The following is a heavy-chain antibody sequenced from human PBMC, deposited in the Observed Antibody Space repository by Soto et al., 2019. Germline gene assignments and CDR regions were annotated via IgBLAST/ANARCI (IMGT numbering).Heavy chain of an antibody. J-gene: IGHJ6*02. CDR3: ARARDLGGYGDYLLPWGYHYGMDV. CDR2: IYYSGST. V-gene: IGHV4-30-4*01. CDR1: GGSISSGDYY. D-gene: IGHD4-17*01. Sequence: SETLSLTCTVSGGSISSGDYYWSWIRQPPGKGLEWIGYIYYSGSTYYNPSLKSRVTISVDTSKNQFSLKLSSVTAADTAVYYCARARDLGGYGDYLLPWGYHYGMDVCGQGTTVTVSS.